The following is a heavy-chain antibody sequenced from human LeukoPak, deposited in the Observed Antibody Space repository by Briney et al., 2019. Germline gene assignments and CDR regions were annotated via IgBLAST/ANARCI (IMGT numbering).Heavy chain of an antibody. CDR3: ARWAVPAAIVADRRYFDL. V-gene: IGHV4-34*01. CDR1: GGSFGGYY. J-gene: IGHJ2*01. CDR2: ISHSGST. Sequence: SETLSLTCAVSGGSFGGYYWSWVRQPPGKGLEWIGEISHSGSTNYNPSLESRVTISVDTSKNQFSLKLTSVTAADTAVYFCARWAVPAAIVADRRYFDLWGRGTLVTVSS. D-gene: IGHD2-21*01.